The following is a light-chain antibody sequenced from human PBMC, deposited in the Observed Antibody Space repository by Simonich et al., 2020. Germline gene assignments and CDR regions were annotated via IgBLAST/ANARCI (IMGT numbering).Light chain of an antibody. Sequence: QSALTQPASVSGSPGQSITISCPGTSSDVGSYNLVSWYHQHPGKAPKLLIYEGSTRPSGVSNRFSGSKSGNTASLTISGLQAEDEADYYCCSYAGSSTLVFGGGTKLTVL. CDR2: EGS. CDR1: SSDVGSYNL. CDR3: CSYAGSSTLV. J-gene: IGLJ3*02. V-gene: IGLV2-23*01.